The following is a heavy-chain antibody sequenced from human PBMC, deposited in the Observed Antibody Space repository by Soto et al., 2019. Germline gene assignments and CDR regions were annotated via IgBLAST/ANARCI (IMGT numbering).Heavy chain of an antibody. CDR2: IIPILGIA. V-gene: IGHV1-69*02. Sequence: QVQLVQSGAEVKKPGSSVKVSCKASGGTFSSYTISWVRQAPGQGLEWMGRIIPILGIANYAQKFQGRVTITADKSTSTAYMELSSLRSEDTAVYYCARGQLVPTTPYYYYGMDVWGQGTTVTVSS. CDR1: GGTFSSYT. D-gene: IGHD6-13*01. CDR3: ARGQLVPTTPYYYYGMDV. J-gene: IGHJ6*02.